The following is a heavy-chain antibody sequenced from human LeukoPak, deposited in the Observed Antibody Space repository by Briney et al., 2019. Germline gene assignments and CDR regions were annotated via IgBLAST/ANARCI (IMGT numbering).Heavy chain of an antibody. CDR3: ARGSRYSSSWYFDY. CDR2: IYTSGST. CDR1: GGSISSYY. V-gene: IGHV4-4*07. D-gene: IGHD6-13*01. J-gene: IGHJ4*02. Sequence: PLETLSLTCTVSGGSISSYYWSWIRQPAGKGLEWIGRIYTSGSTNYNPSLKSRVTMSVDTSKNQFSLKLSSVTAADTAVYYCARGSRYSSSWYFDYWGQGTLVTVSS.